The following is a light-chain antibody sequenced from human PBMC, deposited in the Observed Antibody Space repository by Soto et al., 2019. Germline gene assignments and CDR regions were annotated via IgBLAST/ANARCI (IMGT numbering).Light chain of an antibody. V-gene: IGKV3-20*01. CDR1: QNVDSKY. CDR3: QQYGSLPWT. CDR2: GAS. J-gene: IGKJ1*01. Sequence: EIWLTQYPGTLSLSPGERATLSCRASQNVDSKYLDWYQQKPGKAPRIIIFGASGRATGIPDRLSGSGYGTDLTLTISRLQTEDFEVYYCQQYGSLPWTFGHGTKVDIK.